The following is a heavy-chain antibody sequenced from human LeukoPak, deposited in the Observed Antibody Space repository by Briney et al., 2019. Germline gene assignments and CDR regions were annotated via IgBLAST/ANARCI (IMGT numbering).Heavy chain of an antibody. D-gene: IGHD1-26*01. V-gene: IGHV4-59*01. Sequence: PSETLSPTCTVSGGSISSYYWSWIRQPPGKGLEWIGYIYYSGSTNYNPSLKSRVTISVDTSKNQFSLKLSSVTAADTAVYYCASTLYSGSYYRTQLDYWGQGTLVTVSS. CDR3: ASTLYSGSYYRTQLDY. J-gene: IGHJ4*02. CDR1: GGSISSYY. CDR2: IYYSGST.